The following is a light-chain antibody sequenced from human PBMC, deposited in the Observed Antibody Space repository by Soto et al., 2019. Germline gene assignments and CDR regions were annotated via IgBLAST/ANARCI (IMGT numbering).Light chain of an antibody. J-gene: IGLJ1*01. CDR2: DVS. V-gene: IGLV2-14*01. CDR1: SSDVGGYNY. CDR3: SSYTSSLYV. Sequence: QSALTQPASVSGSPGQSITISCTGTSSDVGGYNYVSWYQQHPGKAPNLMIYDVSNRPSGVSNRFSGSKSGNTASLTISGLQAEDEADYYCSSYTSSLYVFGTGTKVTVL.